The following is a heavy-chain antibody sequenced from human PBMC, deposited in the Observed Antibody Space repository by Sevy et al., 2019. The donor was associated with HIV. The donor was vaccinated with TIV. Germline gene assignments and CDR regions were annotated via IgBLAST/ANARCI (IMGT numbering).Heavy chain of an antibody. CDR3: ARGCCSSDRFGVLGAFDF. CDR2: THYGSKWYN. CDR1: GDSVSSNIAA. D-gene: IGHD2-2*01. Sequence: SQTLSLTCAISGDSVSSNIAAWNWIRQSPSRGLEWLGRTHYGSKWYNDYEVSVKGRITINPDTSKNQFSLLVNSVTPEGTAVYYCARGCCSSDRFGVLGAFDFWGQGTIVTVSS. J-gene: IGHJ3*01. V-gene: IGHV6-1*01.